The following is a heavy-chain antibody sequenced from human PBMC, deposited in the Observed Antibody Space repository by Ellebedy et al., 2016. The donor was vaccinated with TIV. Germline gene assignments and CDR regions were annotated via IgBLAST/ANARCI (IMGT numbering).Heavy chain of an antibody. CDR1: GFTFRSYA. Sequence: GESLKISCAASGFTFRSYAMGWVRQAPGKGLEWISVISDSGGATYYAAPLKGRFTTSRDNSNDMVYLQINSLRPDDTAVYYCAKDSGLSGWYFDYWGQGAVVTVSS. D-gene: IGHD6-19*01. J-gene: IGHJ4*02. CDR3: AKDSGLSGWYFDY. V-gene: IGHV3-23*01. CDR2: ISDSGGAT.